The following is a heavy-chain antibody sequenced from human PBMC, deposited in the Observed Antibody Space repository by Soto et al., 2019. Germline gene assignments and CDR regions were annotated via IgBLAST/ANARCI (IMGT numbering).Heavy chain of an antibody. J-gene: IGHJ3*02. V-gene: IGHV3-33*01. CDR1: GFTLRSYG. D-gene: IGHD3-10*01. CDR2: IWHDGSEK. Sequence: HPGGSLRLSCAASGFTLRSYGMHWVRQAPGKGLEWVAIIWHDGSEKYYADSVRGRFTVSRDNSKSKLDLQMNSLRVEDTAIYYCARDKGSDVPIDIWGQGTMVTVSS. CDR3: ARDKGSDVPIDI.